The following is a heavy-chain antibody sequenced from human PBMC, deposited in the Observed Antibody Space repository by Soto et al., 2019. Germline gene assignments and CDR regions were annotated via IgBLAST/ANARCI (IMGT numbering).Heavy chain of an antibody. Sequence: PSQTLSLTCAISGDSVSSNSAAWNWIRQSPSRGLEWLGRTYYRSKWYNDYAVSVKSRITINPDTSKNQFSLQLNSVTPEDTAVYYCARGYKGVKVPATAMERSYYYMDVWGKGTTVTVSS. CDR2: TYYRSKWYN. V-gene: IGHV6-1*01. CDR1: GDSVSSNSAA. D-gene: IGHD2-2*01. J-gene: IGHJ6*03. CDR3: ARGYKGVKVPATAMERSYYYMDV.